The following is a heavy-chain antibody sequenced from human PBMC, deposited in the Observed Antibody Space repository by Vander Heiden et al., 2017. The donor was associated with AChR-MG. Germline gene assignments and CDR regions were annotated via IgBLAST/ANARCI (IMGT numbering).Heavy chain of an antibody. CDR2: IYYSGST. Sequence: QLQLQESGPGLVKPSETLSLTCTVSGGSISSSSYYWGWIRQPPGKGLEWIGSIYYSGSTYYNPSLKSRVTISVDTSKNQFSLKLSSVTAADTAVYYCARQGPRHNWFDPWGQGTLVTVSS. CDR1: GGSISSSSYY. J-gene: IGHJ5*02. V-gene: IGHV4-39*01. CDR3: ARQGPRHNWFDP.